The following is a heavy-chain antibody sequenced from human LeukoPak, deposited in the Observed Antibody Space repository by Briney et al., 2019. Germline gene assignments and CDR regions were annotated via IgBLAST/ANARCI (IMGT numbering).Heavy chain of an antibody. CDR1: GFTFNSYS. CDR3: ARDRGYSSGWYYFQH. J-gene: IGHJ1*01. D-gene: IGHD6-19*01. CDR2: ISSSSSYI. Sequence: GGSLRLSCAASGFTFNSYSMNWVRQAPGKGLEWVSSISSSSSYIYYADSVKGRFTISRDNAKNSLYLQMNSLRAEDTAVYYCARDRGYSSGWYYFQHWGQGTLVTVSS. V-gene: IGHV3-21*01.